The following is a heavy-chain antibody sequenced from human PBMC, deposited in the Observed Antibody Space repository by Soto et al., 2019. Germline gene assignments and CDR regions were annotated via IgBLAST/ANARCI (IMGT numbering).Heavy chain of an antibody. J-gene: IGHJ6*02. CDR1: GFTFSSYS. Sequence: GGSLRLCCAASGFTFSSYSMNWVRQAPGKGLELVSSISSSSSYIYYADSVKGRFTISRDNAKNSLYLQMNSLRAEDTAVYCCAREAYDFWSGYYTGFHYYYGMDVWGQGTTVTVSS. CDR2: ISSSSSYI. V-gene: IGHV3-21*01. D-gene: IGHD3-3*01. CDR3: AREAYDFWSGYYTGFHYYYGMDV.